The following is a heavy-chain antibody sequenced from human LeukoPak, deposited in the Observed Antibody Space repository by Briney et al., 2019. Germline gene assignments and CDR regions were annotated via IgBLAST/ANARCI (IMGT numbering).Heavy chain of an antibody. D-gene: IGHD3-22*01. CDR2: ISGYNGNT. V-gene: IGHV1-18*01. CDR3: ARVLSYYYDSSGYSQFDY. CDR1: GYTFTSYG. J-gene: IGHJ4*02. Sequence: ASVKVSCKASGYTFTSYGISWVRQAPGQGLEWMGWISGYNGNTNYAQKLRGRVTMTTDASTSTAYMELRILRSDDTAVYYCARVLSYYYDSSGYSQFDYWGQGTLVTVSS.